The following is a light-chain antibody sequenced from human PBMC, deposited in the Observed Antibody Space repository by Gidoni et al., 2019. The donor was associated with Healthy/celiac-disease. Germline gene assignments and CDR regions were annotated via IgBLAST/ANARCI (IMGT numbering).Light chain of an antibody. CDR1: QDISNY. CDR2: DAS. CDR3: QQYDNLLT. Sequence: DIQMTQSPSSLSASVGDRVPITCQASQDISNYLNWYQQKPGKAPQLLIYDASNLETGVPSSFSGSGSGTDFTFTISSLQPEDIATYYCQQYDNLLTFGPGTKVDIK. J-gene: IGKJ3*01. V-gene: IGKV1-33*01.